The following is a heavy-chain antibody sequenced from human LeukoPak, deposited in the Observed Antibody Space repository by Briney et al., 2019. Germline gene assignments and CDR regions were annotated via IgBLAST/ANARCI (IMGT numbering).Heavy chain of an antibody. D-gene: IGHD1-26*01. CDR3: VNSGSYSVY. CDR1: GYTFTSYY. V-gene: IGHV1-46*01. J-gene: IGHJ4*02. Sequence: ASVKVSCKASGYTFTSYYMHWVRQAPGQGLEWMGIINPSGGSTSYAQKFQGRVTMTRDTSISTAYMELSRLRSDDTAVYYCVNSGSYSVYWGQGTLVTVSS. CDR2: INPSGGST.